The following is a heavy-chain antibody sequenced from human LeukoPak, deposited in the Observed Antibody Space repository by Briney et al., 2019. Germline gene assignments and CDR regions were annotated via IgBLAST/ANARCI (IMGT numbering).Heavy chain of an antibody. CDR3: ARDSLSGSNTFIDY. D-gene: IGHD1-26*01. V-gene: IGHV4-4*07. CDR1: GGSISSYY. CDR2: IYTSGST. Sequence: SETLSLTCTVSGGSISSYYWSWIRQPAGKGLEWIGRIYTSGSTNYNPSLKSRVTISVDKSKNQFCLKLSSVTAADTAVYYCARDSLSGSNTFIDYWGQGTLVTVAS. J-gene: IGHJ4*02.